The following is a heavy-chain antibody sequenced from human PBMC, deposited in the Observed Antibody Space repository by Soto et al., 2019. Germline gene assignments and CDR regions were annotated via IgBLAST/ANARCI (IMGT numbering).Heavy chain of an antibody. CDR1: GFTISSYA. V-gene: IGHV3-23*01. J-gene: IGHJ3*02. D-gene: IGHD6-19*01. Sequence: SLRLSCAASGFTISSYAMSWVRQAPGKGLEWVSAISGSGGSTYYADSVKGRFTISRDNSKNTLYLQMNSLRAEDTAVYYCAKDASSGLAFDIWGQGTMVTVSS. CDR3: AKDASSGLAFDI. CDR2: ISGSGGST.